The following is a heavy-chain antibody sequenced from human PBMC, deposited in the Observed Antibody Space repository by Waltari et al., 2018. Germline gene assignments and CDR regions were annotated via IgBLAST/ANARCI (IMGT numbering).Heavy chain of an antibody. CDR1: GGSFSGYY. Sequence: QVQLQQWGAGLLKPSETLSLTCAVYGGSFSGYYWSWIRQPPGKGLEWIGEINHSGSTNYNPSLKSRVTISVDTSKNQFSLKLSSVTAADTAVYYCARGSRESVFGEVTRFDPWGQGTLVTVSS. D-gene: IGHD3-3*01. J-gene: IGHJ5*02. V-gene: IGHV4-34*01. CDR2: INHSGST. CDR3: ARGSRESVFGEVTRFDP.